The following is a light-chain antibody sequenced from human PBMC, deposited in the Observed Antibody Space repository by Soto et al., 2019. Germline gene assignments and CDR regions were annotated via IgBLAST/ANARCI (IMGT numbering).Light chain of an antibody. V-gene: IGKV3-20*01. CDR2: AAF. Sequence: DIVLTQSPGTLSLSPGEIATLSCRASQSVGSNYLAWYQQKPGQAPRLLIYAAFSRATGIPDRFSGSGSGSDFTLTITRLEHEDFADYYCQHYGTTVYTFGQGTKLEIK. J-gene: IGKJ2*01. CDR3: QHYGTTVYT. CDR1: QSVGSNY.